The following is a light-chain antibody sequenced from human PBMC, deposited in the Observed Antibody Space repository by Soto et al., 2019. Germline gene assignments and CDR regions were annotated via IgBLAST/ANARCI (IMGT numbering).Light chain of an antibody. CDR1: ALPKQY. CDR3: QSADSIGDYV. J-gene: IGLJ1*01. V-gene: IGLV3-25*02. Sequence: SYELAQPPSVSVSPGQTARITCSGDALPKQYGYWYQQKAGQAPVLVIYKVNERPSGIPERFSGSSSGTTVTLTISGVQAEDEADYYCQSADSIGDYVFGTGTKVTVL. CDR2: KVN.